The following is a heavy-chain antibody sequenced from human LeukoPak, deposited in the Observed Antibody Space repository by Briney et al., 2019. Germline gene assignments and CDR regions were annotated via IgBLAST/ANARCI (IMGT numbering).Heavy chain of an antibody. CDR2: ISSSGSTI. V-gene: IGHV3-48*03. Sequence: GGSLRLSCAASGFTFSSYEMNWVRQAPGKGLEWVSYISSSGSTIYYADSVKGRFTISRDNAKNSLYLQMNSLRAEDTAVYYCARGYSSSWYGALWGGFDLDCWGQGTLVTVSS. J-gene: IGHJ4*02. D-gene: IGHD6-13*01. CDR1: GFTFSSYE. CDR3: ARGYSSSWYGALWGGFDLDC.